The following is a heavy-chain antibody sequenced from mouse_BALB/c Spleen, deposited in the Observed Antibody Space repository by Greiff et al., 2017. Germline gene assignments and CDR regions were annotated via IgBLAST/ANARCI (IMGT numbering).Heavy chain of an antibody. V-gene: IGHV5-17*02. CDR1: GFTFSSFG. CDR2: ISSGSSTI. J-gene: IGHJ2*01. CDR3: ASSYGY. D-gene: IGHD1-1*01. Sequence: EVQLQESGGGLVQPGGSRKLSCAASGFTFSSFGMHWVRQAPEKGLEWVAYISSGSSTIYYADTVKGRFTISRDNPKNTLFLQMTSLRSEDTAMYYCASSYGYWGQGTTLTVSS.